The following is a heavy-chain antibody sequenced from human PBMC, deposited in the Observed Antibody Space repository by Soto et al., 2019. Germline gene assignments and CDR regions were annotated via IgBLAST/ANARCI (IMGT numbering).Heavy chain of an antibody. CDR2: ISHDGNNK. J-gene: IGHJ4*02. CDR1: GFTFSAYG. Sequence: GGSLRLSCAASGFTFSAYGIHWVRQAPGKGLEWVAFISHDGNNKHYGNSVKGRSTISRDNSKNTLFLQMNSLRAEDTAVYYCAKDLTGMAAAAEYWGQGTRVTVSS. CDR3: AKDLTGMAAAAEY. V-gene: IGHV3-30*18. D-gene: IGHD6-13*01.